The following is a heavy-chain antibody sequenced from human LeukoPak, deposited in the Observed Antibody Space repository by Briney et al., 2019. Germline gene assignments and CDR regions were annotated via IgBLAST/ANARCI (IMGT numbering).Heavy chain of an antibody. J-gene: IGHJ4*02. D-gene: IGHD3-9*01. CDR1: GYTFTGYY. CDR2: MNPNSGNT. Sequence: ASVKVSCKASGYTFTGYYMHWVRQAPGQGLEWMGWMNPNSGNTGYAQKFQGRVTMTRNTSISTAYMELSSLRSEDTAVYYCARGRARYFDWLLRHWDYFDYWGQGTLVTVSS. CDR3: ARGRARYFDWLLRHWDYFDY. V-gene: IGHV1-8*02.